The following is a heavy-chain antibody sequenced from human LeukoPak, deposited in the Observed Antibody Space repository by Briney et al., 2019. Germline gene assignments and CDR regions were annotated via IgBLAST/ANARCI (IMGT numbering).Heavy chain of an antibody. J-gene: IGHJ4*02. CDR3: AKKIRPHYYDSSCYFHFYY. CDR1: GGSISSGGYY. V-gene: IGHV4-31*03. Sequence: SETLSLTCTVSGGSISSGGYYWSWIRQHPGKGLEWIGYIYYSGSTYYNSSLKSRVTISVDTSRNQFSLKLSSVTAPDPALYYCAKKIRPHYYDSSCYFHFYYWGQGTLVTVSS. CDR2: IYYSGST. D-gene: IGHD3-22*01.